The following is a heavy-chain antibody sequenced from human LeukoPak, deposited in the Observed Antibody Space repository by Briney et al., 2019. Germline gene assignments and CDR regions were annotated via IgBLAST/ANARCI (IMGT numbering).Heavy chain of an antibody. CDR2: INPNSGGT. CDR3: ARDAVNWRNYYYYMDV. D-gene: IGHD1-20*01. V-gene: IGHV1-2*02. J-gene: IGHJ6*03. Sequence: ASVKVSCKASGYTFTGYYMHWVRQAPGQGLEWMGWINPNSGGTKYAQKFQGRVTMTRDTSISTAYMELSRLRSDDTAVYYCARDAVNWRNYYYYMDVWGKGTTVTVSS. CDR1: GYTFTGYY.